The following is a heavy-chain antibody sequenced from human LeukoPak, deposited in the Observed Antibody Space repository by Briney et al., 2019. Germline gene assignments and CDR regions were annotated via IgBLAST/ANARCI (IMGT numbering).Heavy chain of an antibody. V-gene: IGHV4-59*12. CDR1: GGSISRYY. CDR2: IHYSGST. CDR3: ARDLYGDYGVFDY. D-gene: IGHD4-17*01. Sequence: SETLSLTCTVSGGSISRYYWSWIRQPPGKGLEWIGYIHYSGSTNSNPSLKSRVTISVDTSKNQFSLRLSTVTAADTAVYYCARDLYGDYGVFDYWGQGTLVTVSS. J-gene: IGHJ4*02.